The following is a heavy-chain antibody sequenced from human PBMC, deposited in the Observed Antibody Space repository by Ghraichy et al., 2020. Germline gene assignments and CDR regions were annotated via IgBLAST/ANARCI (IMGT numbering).Heavy chain of an antibody. V-gene: IGHV3-33*01. CDR3: ASALVGAPPEGFRGENTDY. CDR1: GFTFSSYG. Sequence: GGSLRLSCAASGFTFSSYGMHWVRQAPGKGLEWVAVIWYDGSNKYYADSVKGRFTISRDNSKNTLYLQMNSLRAEDTAVYYCASALVGAPPEGFRGENTDYWGQGTLVTVSS. D-gene: IGHD1-26*01. CDR2: IWYDGSNK. J-gene: IGHJ4*02.